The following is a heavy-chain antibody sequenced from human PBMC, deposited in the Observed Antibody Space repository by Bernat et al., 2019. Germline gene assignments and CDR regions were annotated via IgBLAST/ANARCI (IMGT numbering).Heavy chain of an antibody. CDR1: GYTFTSYG. V-gene: IGHV1-18*01. CDR2: ISAYDGNT. J-gene: IGHJ4*01. CDR3: AREHDYSNYFDY. Sequence: QVQLVQSGAEVKKPGASVKVSCKASGYTFTSYGISWVRQAPGQGLEWMGWISAYDGNTNNAQKLQGSVTMTSETSTSTANMGLRSLRSDDTAVYYCAREHDYSNYFDYWGQGTLVTVSS. D-gene: IGHD4-11*01.